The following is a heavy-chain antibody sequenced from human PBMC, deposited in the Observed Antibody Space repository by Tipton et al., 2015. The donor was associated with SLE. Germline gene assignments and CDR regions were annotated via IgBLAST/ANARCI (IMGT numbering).Heavy chain of an antibody. D-gene: IGHD4-17*01. CDR3: ARVGDGTTVTTGVYYGMDV. V-gene: IGHV3-48*03. CDR2: ISSSGSTI. J-gene: IGHJ6*02. Sequence: VQLVQSGGGLVQPGGSLRLSCAASGFTFSSYEMNWVRQAPGKGLEWVSYISSSGSTIYYADSVKGRFTISRDNAKNSLYLQMNSLRAEDTAVYYCARVGDGTTVTTGVYYGMDVWGQGTTVTVSS. CDR1: GFTFSSYE.